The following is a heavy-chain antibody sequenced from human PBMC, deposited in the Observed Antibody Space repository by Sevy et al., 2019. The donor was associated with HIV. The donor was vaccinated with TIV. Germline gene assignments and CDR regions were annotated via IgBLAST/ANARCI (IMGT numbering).Heavy chain of an antibody. CDR2: ISSGSSYI. CDR3: ARGDYYGSLYYFDY. V-gene: IGHV3-21*01. CDR1: GFTFSNYF. D-gene: IGHD3-10*01. J-gene: IGHJ4*02. Sequence: GGSLRLSCAASGFTFSNYFINWVRQAPGKGLEWVSSISSGSSYIFYADSVKGRFTIYRDNAKNSLYLHMNSLRAEDTAVYYCARGDYYGSLYYFDYWGPGTLVTVSS.